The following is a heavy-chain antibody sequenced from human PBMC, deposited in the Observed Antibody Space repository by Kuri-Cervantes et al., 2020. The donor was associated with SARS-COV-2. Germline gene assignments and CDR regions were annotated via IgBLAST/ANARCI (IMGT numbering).Heavy chain of an antibody. D-gene: IGHD3-9*01. CDR2: ISGYSGNT. Sequence: ASVKVSCKTSGYNFNSYGVTWVRQAPGQGLEWMGWISGYSGNTDYAQRFQDRVILTRDTYTGTAYMELRSLRSDDTAVYYCATTTGPFDWLLSSYYYMDVWGKGTTVTVSS. CDR1: GYNFNSYG. J-gene: IGHJ6*03. V-gene: IGHV1-18*01. CDR3: ATTTGPFDWLLSSYYYMDV.